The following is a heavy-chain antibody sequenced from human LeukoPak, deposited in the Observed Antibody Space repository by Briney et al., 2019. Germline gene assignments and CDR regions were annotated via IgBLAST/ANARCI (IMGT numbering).Heavy chain of an antibody. D-gene: IGHD3-3*01. CDR3: ARGKSYDFWSGYPFGAFDI. V-gene: IGHV4-59*01. CDR1: GGSISSYY. J-gene: IGHJ3*02. Sequence: SETLSLTCTVSGGSISSYYWSWIRQPPGKGLEWIGYIYYSGSTNYNPSLKGRVTISVDTSKNQFSLKLSSVTAADTAVYYCARGKSYDFWSGYPFGAFDIWGQGTMVTVSS. CDR2: IYYSGST.